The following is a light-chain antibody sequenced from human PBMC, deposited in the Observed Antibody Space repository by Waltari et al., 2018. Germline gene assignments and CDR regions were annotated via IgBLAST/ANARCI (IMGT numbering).Light chain of an antibody. J-gene: IGKJ1*01. CDR3: QQYANSPRT. Sequence: EIVLTQSPGPLSLSPGDRATLSCRASHSVSSNNLAWYQQKPGQAPRLLIYAASSRATGITDRFSGSGSGTDFTLTISRVEPEDFAVYYCQQYANSPRTFGQGTKVEIK. CDR1: HSVSSNN. V-gene: IGKV3-20*01. CDR2: AAS.